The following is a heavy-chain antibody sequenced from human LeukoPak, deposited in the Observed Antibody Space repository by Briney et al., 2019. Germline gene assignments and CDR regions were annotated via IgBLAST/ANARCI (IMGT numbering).Heavy chain of an antibody. J-gene: IGHJ4*02. V-gene: IGHV3-11*06. CDR2: ISSSSSYI. CDR1: GFTFSDYY. D-gene: IGHD2-2*01. CDR3: ARVSGQNIVVVPALDYYFDY. Sequence: PGGSLRLSCAASGFTFSDYYMSWIRQAPGKGLEWVSSISSSSSYIYYADSVKGRFTISRDNAKNSLYLQMNSLRAEDTAVYYCARVSGQNIVVVPALDYYFDYWGQGTLVTVSS.